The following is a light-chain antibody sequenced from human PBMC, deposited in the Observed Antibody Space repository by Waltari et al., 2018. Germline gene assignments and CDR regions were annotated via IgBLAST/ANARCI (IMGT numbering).Light chain of an antibody. Sequence: QSALTQPASVSGSPGQSITISCTGTSSDIGGYNYVSWYQQHPGKAPKLMIYDVSKLPSGVSDRFSGSMSGNTASLTISGLQAEHEADYYCSSYAPSSTVFGGGTKLTVL. V-gene: IGLV2-14*03. CDR1: SSDIGGYNY. CDR2: DVS. J-gene: IGLJ2*01. CDR3: SSYAPSSTV.